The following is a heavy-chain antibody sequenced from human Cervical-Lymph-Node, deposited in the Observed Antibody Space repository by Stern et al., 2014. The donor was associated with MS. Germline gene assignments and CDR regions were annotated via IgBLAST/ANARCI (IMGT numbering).Heavy chain of an antibody. CDR2: IIPILGTA. D-gene: IGHD3-16*01. V-gene: IGHV1-69*01. CDR3: ARVLRPGITFYGMDV. CDR1: GRTFSSYA. Sequence: VQLVESGAEVKKPVSSVKVSCKASGRTFSSYAISWVRQAPGQGLAWMGGIIPILGTANYAQKFQGRVTITADESTSTAYMELSSLRSEDTAVYYCARVLRPGITFYGMDVWGQGTTVTVSS. J-gene: IGHJ6*02.